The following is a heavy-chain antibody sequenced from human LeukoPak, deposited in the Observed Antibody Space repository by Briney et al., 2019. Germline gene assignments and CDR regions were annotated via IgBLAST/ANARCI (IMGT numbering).Heavy chain of an antibody. D-gene: IGHD1-20*01. CDR3: ARDYNWNDSAFDI. V-gene: IGHV4-38-2*02. CDR2: IYHSGRT. J-gene: IGHJ3*02. Sequence: SETLSLTCTVSGYSISSGYYWGWIRQPPGKGLEWIGSIYHSGRTFYNPSLKSRVTISVDTSKNQFSLKLSSVTAADTAVYYCARDYNWNDSAFDIWGQGTMVTVSS. CDR1: GYSISSGYY.